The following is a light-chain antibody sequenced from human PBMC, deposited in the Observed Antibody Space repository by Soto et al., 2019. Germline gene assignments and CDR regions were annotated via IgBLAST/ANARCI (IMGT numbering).Light chain of an antibody. CDR2: KAS. J-gene: IGKJ1*01. V-gene: IGKV1-5*03. CDR1: QSISSL. Sequence: DIQMTQSPSTLSASVGDRVTITCRASQSISSLLAWYQQKPGTAPRLLIYKASTLESGVPSRFSGSGSGTEFTLTISSLQPDDFATYYCQQYHTFWTFGQGTKVDNK. CDR3: QQYHTFWT.